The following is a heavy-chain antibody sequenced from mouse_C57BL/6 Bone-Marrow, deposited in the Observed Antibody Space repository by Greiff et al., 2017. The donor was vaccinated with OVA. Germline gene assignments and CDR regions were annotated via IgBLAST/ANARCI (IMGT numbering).Heavy chain of an antibody. Sequence: VQLQQSGPELVKPGASVKLSCKASGYTFTDYYMNWVKQSHGQSLEWIGYINPNNGGTSYNQKFKGKATLTVDKSSSPAYMAFRSLTSEDSAVYDCARSRDYYGRYAMDYWGQGTSVTVSS. V-gene: IGHV1-26*01. J-gene: IGHJ4*01. D-gene: IGHD1-1*01. CDR1: GYTFTDYY. CDR2: INPNNGGT. CDR3: ARSRDYYGRYAMDY.